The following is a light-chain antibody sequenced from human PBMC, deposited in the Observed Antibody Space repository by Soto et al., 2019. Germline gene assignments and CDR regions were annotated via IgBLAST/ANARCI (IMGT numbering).Light chain of an antibody. Sequence: DFQMTQSPPSLSASVGDRVTITCRASQGISTYLAWYQQKPGKVPKLLISGASTLQSGVTSRFSGTGSGTDFTLTISTLQPEDVATYYCEKHNGAPFTFGPATKVDIK. CDR1: QGISTY. CDR3: EKHNGAPFT. CDR2: GAS. J-gene: IGKJ3*01. V-gene: IGKV1-27*01.